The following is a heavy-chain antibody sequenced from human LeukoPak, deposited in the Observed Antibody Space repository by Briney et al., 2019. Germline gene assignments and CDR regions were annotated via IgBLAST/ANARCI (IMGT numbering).Heavy chain of an antibody. CDR1: GFTFSSYE. V-gene: IGHV3-48*03. Sequence: GGSLRLSCAASGFTFSSYEMNWVRQAPGKGLEWVSYISSSGSTIYYADSVKGRFTISRDNATNSLYLQMNSLRAEDTAVYYCATDGGPAYSSSWYLYWGQGSLVTVSS. CDR3: ATDGGPAYSSSWYLY. CDR2: ISSSGSTI. J-gene: IGHJ4*02. D-gene: IGHD6-13*01.